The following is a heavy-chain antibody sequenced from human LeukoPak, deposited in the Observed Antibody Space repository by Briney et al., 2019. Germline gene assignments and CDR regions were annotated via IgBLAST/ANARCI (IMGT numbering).Heavy chain of an antibody. CDR3: ARVEASGYDYGAFDY. CDR1: GFSFSIYE. J-gene: IGHJ4*02. CDR2: ISASGRTN. Sequence: GGSLRLSCAASGFSFSIYEMNWVRQAPGKGLEWVAHISASGRTNYYADAVKGRFTISRDNAKNSLYLQMNSLRAEDTAVYYCARVEASGYDYGAFDYWGQGTLVTVSS. D-gene: IGHD5-12*01. V-gene: IGHV3-48*03.